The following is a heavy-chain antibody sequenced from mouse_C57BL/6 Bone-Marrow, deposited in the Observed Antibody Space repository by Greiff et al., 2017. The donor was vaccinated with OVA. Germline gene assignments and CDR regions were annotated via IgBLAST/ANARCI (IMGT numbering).Heavy chain of an antibody. D-gene: IGHD2-4*01. V-gene: IGHV1-59*01. CDR1: GYTFTSYW. CDR2: IDPSDSYT. CDR3: ARNYYDYDGFAD. Sequence: QVQLQQPGAELVRPGTSVKLSCKASGYTFTSYWMHWVKQRPGQGLEWIGVIDPSDSYTNYNQKFKGKATLTVDTSSSTAYMQLSSLTSEDSAVYYCARNYYDYDGFADWGQGTLVTVSA. J-gene: IGHJ3*01.